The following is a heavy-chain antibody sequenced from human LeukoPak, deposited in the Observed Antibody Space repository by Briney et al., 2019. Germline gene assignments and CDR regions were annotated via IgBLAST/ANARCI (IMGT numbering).Heavy chain of an antibody. V-gene: IGHV1-69*01. D-gene: IGHD6-13*01. CDR1: RGTFSSYA. J-gene: IGHJ4*02. Sequence: SSVKVSCKASRGTFSSYAISWVRQAPGQGLEWMGGIIPIFGTANYAQKFQGRVTITADESTSTAYMELSSLRSEDTAVYYCARAHRKTYSSSWYGLHYWGQGTLVTVSS. CDR2: IIPIFGTA. CDR3: ARAHRKTYSSSWYGLHY.